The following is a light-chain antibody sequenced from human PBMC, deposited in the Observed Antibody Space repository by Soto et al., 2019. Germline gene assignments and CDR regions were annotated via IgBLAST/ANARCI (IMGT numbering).Light chain of an antibody. CDR1: SSDIGAYDY. CDR2: EVN. Sequence: QSALTQPASLSGSPGQSITISCTGTSSDIGAYDYVSWFQQHPGKAPKLMISEVNNRPSGVSNRFSGSKSGNTAYLTISGLQAEDEAEYYCSSFTTSSTQVFGAGTKLTVL. CDR3: SSFTTSSTQV. V-gene: IGLV2-14*01. J-gene: IGLJ1*01.